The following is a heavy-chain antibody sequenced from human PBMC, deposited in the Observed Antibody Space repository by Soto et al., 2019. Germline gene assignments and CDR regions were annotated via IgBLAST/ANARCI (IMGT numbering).Heavy chain of an antibody. D-gene: IGHD5-12*01. Sequence: GESLKISCKASGYSFNTYWIGWVRQMPGKGLEWMGIIYPGDSDTRYSPSFRGQVTISADKSISTAYLQWSSLKASDTAIYYCARYGGNDFTGRKREFDYWGQGTLVTVSS. V-gene: IGHV5-51*01. CDR2: IYPGDSDT. CDR3: ARYGGNDFTGRKREFDY. CDR1: GYSFNTYW. J-gene: IGHJ4*02.